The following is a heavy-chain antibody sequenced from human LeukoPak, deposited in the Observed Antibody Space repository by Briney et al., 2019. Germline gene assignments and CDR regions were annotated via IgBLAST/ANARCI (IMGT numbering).Heavy chain of an antibody. CDR2: INPNSGGT. J-gene: IGHJ4*02. CDR1: GYTFTGYY. Sequence: ASVKVSCKASGYTFTGYYMHWVRQAPGQGLEWMGWINPNSGGTNYAQKFQGRVTMTRDTSISTAYMELSRLRSDDTAVYYCARLPGISVTGKAIDCWGQGTLVTVSS. V-gene: IGHV1-2*02. CDR3: ARLPGISVTGKAIDC. D-gene: IGHD6-19*01.